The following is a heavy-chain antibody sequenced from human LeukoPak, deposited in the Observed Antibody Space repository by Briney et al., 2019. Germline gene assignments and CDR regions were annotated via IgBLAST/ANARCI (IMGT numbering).Heavy chain of an antibody. J-gene: IGHJ4*02. D-gene: IGHD3-10*01. CDR3: ARGFGNFDY. CDR2: ICSDGTT. Sequence: GGSLRLSCGASGFTVSTNDMNWVRRAPGKGLEWVSVICSDGTTYYADAVKGRLIISRDNSKNMLYLQMNSLRAEDTAVYHCARGFGNFDYWGQGTLVTVSP. V-gene: IGHV3-66*01. CDR1: GFTVSTND.